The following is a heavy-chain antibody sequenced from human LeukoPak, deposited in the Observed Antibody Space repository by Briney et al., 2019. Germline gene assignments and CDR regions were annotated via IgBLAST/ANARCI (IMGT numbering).Heavy chain of an antibody. CDR2: INHSGST. V-gene: IGHV4-34*01. CDR3: ARAGYSYGK. CDR1: VGSFSGYY. J-gene: IGHJ4*02. Sequence: PSETLSLTCAVYVGSFSGYYWSWIRQPPGKGLEWIGEINHSGSTNYNPSLKSRVTISVDTSKNQFSLKLSSVTAADTAVYYCARAGYSYGKWGQGTLVTVSS. D-gene: IGHD5-18*01.